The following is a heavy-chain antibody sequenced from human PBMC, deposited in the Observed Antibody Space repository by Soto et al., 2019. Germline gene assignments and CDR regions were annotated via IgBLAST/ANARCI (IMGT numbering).Heavy chain of an antibody. V-gene: IGHV3-11*06. CDR3: AKNGDYSYYYAMDV. J-gene: IGHJ6*02. CDR2: ISSSSIST. CDR1: GFTFSDYF. D-gene: IGHD4-17*01. Sequence: GGSLRLSCAASGFTFSDYFMSWIRQAPGKGPEWISHISSSSISTNYADSVKGRFTISRDSAKNSLYLEMTSLTAEDTAIYYCAKNGDYSYYYAMDVWGQGTTVTVSS.